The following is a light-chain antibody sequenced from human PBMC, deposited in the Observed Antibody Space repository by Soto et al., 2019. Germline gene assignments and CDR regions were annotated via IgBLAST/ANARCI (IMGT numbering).Light chain of an antibody. J-gene: IGKJ4*01. CDR1: QSVSSD. V-gene: IGKV3-11*01. CDR2: DAS. CDR3: HQRSNWHGDT. Sequence: EIVVKQSPATLSLSPGERATLSCRASQSVSSDLAWYQQKPGQAPKLLIYDASNMATGIPARFSGSGSGTEFTLTISSLEPEDFAVYYCHQRSNWHGDTFGGGTKVEIK.